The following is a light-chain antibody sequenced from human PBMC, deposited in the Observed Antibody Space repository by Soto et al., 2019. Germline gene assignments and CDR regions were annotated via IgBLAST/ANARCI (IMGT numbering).Light chain of an antibody. Sequence: EIVMTQSPGTLSLWPMETVTLSFMASQSIDSNYLSWYQQKAGQAPRLLISGASTRATGIPARFSGSGSGTDFTLTISSLQAEDFAVYYCQQDYNLPFTFGQGTRLEI. V-gene: IGKV3D-7*01. J-gene: IGKJ5*01. CDR3: QQDYNLPFT. CDR2: GAS. CDR1: QSIDSNY.